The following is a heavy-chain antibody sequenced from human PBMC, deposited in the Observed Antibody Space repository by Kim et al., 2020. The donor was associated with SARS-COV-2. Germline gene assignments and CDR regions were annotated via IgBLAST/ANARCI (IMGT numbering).Heavy chain of an antibody. V-gene: IGHV1-46*01. D-gene: IGHD3-9*01. CDR1: GYTFTSYY. J-gene: IGHJ6*02. CDR2: INPSGGST. Sequence: ASVKVSCKASGYTFTSYYMHWVRQAPGQGLEWMGIINPSGGSTSYAQKFQGRVTMTRDTSTSTVYMELSSLRSEDTAVYYCARAVYDILTGYLARNGMDVWDQGNTVTVSS. CDR3: ARAVYDILTGYLARNGMDV.